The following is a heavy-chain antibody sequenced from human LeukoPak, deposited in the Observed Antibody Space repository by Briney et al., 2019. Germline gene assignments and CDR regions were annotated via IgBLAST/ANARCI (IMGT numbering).Heavy chain of an antibody. CDR1: GYTLTELS. J-gene: IGHJ6*02. D-gene: IGHD2-21*01. CDR2: FDPEDGET. Sequence: ASVNVSCKVSGYTLTELSMHWVRQAPGKGLEWMGGFDPEDGETIYAQKFQGRVTMTEDTSTDTAYMELSSLRSEDTAVYYCATFVGGTFLYGMDVWGQGTTVTVSS. CDR3: ATFVGGTFLYGMDV. V-gene: IGHV1-24*01.